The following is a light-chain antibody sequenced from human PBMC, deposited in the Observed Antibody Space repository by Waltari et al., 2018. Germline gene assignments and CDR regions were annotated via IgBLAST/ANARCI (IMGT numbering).Light chain of an antibody. Sequence: DIVMTQSPDSLAVSLGERATINCKSSQSVLFSSSNKNYLAWYQQKPGQPPKLLIYWSSTRESGVPDRFSGSGSRSDFTLTISSLQAEDVAVYYCQQYYSGRTFRQGTKVEIK. CDR1: QSVLFSSSNKNY. J-gene: IGKJ1*01. CDR2: WSS. CDR3: QQYYSGRT. V-gene: IGKV4-1*01.